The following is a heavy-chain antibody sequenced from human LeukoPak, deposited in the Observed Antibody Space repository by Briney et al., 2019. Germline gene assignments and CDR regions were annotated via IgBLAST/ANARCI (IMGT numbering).Heavy chain of an antibody. Sequence: TSETLSHTCAVYGGSFSGYYWSWIRQPPGKGLEWIGEINHSGSTNYNPSLKSRVTISVDTSKNQFSLKLSSVTAADTAVYYCASVLYSSGAYFDYWGQGTLVTVSS. D-gene: IGHD6-19*01. CDR2: INHSGST. J-gene: IGHJ4*02. CDR1: GGSFSGYY. V-gene: IGHV4-34*01. CDR3: ASVLYSSGAYFDY.